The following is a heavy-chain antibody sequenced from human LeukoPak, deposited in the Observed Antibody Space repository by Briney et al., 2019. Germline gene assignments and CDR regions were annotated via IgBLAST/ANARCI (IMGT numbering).Heavy chain of an antibody. J-gene: IGHJ5*02. CDR1: GGTFSSYA. Sequence: SVKVSCKASGGTFSSYAISWVRQAPGQGLEWMGGIIPIFGTANYAQKFQGRVTITADESTSTAYMELSSLRSEDTAVHYCARVLPMTTSSFDPWGQGTLVTVSS. D-gene: IGHD5-24*01. V-gene: IGHV1-69*13. CDR3: ARVLPMTTSSFDP. CDR2: IIPIFGTA.